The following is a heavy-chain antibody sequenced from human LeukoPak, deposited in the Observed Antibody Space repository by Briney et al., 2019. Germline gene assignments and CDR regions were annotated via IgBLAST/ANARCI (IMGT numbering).Heavy chain of an antibody. V-gene: IGHV4-34*01. CDR1: GGSLSGYY. J-gene: IGHJ4*02. Sequence: PSETLSLTCGVYGGSLSGYYLNWIRQSPGKGLEWIGEIHPHGTTFYGPSLKSRVTISLDTSKNQFSLNLLSVTAADTAVYFCSRGTDLYKGGNYWGQGTLVTVSS. D-gene: IGHD3-16*01. CDR3: SRGTDLYKGGNY. CDR2: IHPHGTT.